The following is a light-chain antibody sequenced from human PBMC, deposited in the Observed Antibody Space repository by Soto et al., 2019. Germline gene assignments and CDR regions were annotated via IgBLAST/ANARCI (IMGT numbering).Light chain of an antibody. CDR2: GAS. J-gene: IGKJ2*01. CDR1: QSVSST. Sequence: EIVMTQSPATLSVSPGERATLSCGASQSVSSTLAWYQQKPGQSPRLLIYGASTRATGIPARFSGSGSGTEFALAISSLQSEDLAVYYCQQYSDWAYTFGQGAKREIK. V-gene: IGKV3-15*01. CDR3: QQYSDWAYT.